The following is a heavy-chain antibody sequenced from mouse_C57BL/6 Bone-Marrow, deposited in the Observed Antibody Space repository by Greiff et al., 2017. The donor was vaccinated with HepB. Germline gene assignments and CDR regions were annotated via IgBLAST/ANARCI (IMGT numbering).Heavy chain of an antibody. CDR2: ISNGGGST. Sequence: EVKVVESGGGLVQPGGSLKLSCAASGFTFSDYYMYWVRQTPEKRLEWVAYISNGGGSTYYPDTVKGRFTISRDNAKNTLYLQMSRLKSEDTAMYYCARAVYYYGSSPWYFDVWGTGTTVTVSS. V-gene: IGHV5-12*01. J-gene: IGHJ1*03. D-gene: IGHD1-1*01. CDR1: GFTFSDYY. CDR3: ARAVYYYGSSPWYFDV.